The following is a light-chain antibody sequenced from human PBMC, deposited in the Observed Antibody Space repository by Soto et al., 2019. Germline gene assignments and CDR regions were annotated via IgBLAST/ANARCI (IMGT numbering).Light chain of an antibody. CDR2: GAS. CDR1: QSVSSSY. J-gene: IGKJ3*01. Sequence: IVLTQSPGTLSLSPCDRATLSCRASQSVSSSYLAWYQQKPGQAPRLLIYGASSMATGIPNRFSCSGSGTDFTLTISRLQPEDVAVYYCQQYGSSPVLGPGTKVDMK. V-gene: IGKV3-20*01. CDR3: QQYGSSPV.